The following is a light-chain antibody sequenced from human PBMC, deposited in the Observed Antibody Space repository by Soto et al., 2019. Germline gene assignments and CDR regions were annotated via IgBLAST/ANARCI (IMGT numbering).Light chain of an antibody. CDR2: DAS. Sequence: EIVLTQSPATLSLSPGEGATLSCRASQIVSNYLAWYPQKPGQAPRLLIYDASKRATGVPARFSGSGSGTDFNLTVSSLEPEDFALYYCQQRSNWPPEINFGQGTRLEIK. CDR3: QQRSNWPPEIN. V-gene: IGKV3-11*01. J-gene: IGKJ5*01. CDR1: QIVSNY.